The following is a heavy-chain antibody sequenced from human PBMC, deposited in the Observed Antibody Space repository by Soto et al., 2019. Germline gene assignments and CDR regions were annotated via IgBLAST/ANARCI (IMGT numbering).Heavy chain of an antibody. D-gene: IGHD2-21*01. CDR1: GGSISSSSYY. V-gene: IGHV4-39*01. J-gene: IGHJ2*01. CDR2: IYYSGST. Sequence: QLQLQESGPGLVKPSETLSLTCTVSGGSISSSSYYWGWIRQPPGKGLEWIGSIYYSGSTYYNPSLKGRFPISVDTSKNQSSLTLSSVTAADPAVYYCARQGPYSYQIWYFALWGRGTLVTVSS. CDR3: ARQGPYSYQIWYFAL.